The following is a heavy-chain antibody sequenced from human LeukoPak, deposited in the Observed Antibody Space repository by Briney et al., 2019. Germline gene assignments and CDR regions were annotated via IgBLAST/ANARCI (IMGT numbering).Heavy chain of an antibody. CDR1: GGSIRSTTHY. D-gene: IGHD3-3*01. CDR2: IYHSGTT. J-gene: IGHJ4*02. Sequence: SETLSLTCTVSGGSIRSTTHYWSWIRQPPGKGLEWMGYIYHSGTTSYNPSLRSRVTISVDTSKNQFSLKLCSVTAADTAVYYCATMKAVRVNDFWSGYPDYWGQGTLVTVSS. V-gene: IGHV4-61*01. CDR3: ATMKAVRVNDFWSGYPDY.